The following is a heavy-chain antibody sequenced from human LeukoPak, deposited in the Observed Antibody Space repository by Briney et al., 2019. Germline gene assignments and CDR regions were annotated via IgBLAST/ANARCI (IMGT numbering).Heavy chain of an antibody. V-gene: IGHV3-73*01. CDR1: GFTFSGSA. J-gene: IGHJ3*02. D-gene: IGHD1-26*01. CDR3: TSPLSSGSYRAFDI. CDR2: IRSKANSYAT. Sequence: GGPLRLSCAASGFTFSGSAMHWVRQASGKGLEWVGRIRSKANSYATAYAASVKGRFTISRDDSKNTAYLQMNSLKTEDTAVYYCTSPLSSGSYRAFDIWGQGTMVTVSS.